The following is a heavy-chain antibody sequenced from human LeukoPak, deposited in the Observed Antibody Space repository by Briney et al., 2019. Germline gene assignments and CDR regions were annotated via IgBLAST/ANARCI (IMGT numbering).Heavy chain of an antibody. CDR3: AREYSGSYYGP. J-gene: IGHJ5*02. Sequence: ASVKVSCKASGYTFTIYDINWVRQATGQGLEWMGWMNPNSGNTGYAQKFQGRVTMTRKTSISTAYMELSSLGSEDTAVYYCAREYSGSYYGPWGQGTLVTVSS. V-gene: IGHV1-8*01. D-gene: IGHD1-26*01. CDR1: GYTFTIYD. CDR2: MNPNSGNT.